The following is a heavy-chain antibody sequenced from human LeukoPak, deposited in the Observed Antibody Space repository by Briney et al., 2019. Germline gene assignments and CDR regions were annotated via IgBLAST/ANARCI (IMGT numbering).Heavy chain of an antibody. V-gene: IGHV3-30-3*01. J-gene: IGHJ4*02. D-gene: IGHD1-26*01. Sequence: GGSLRLSCAASGFTFSSYAMHWVRQAPGKGLEWVAVISYDGSNKYYADSVKGRFTISRDNSKNTLYLQMNSLRAEDTAVYYCARDRRQWELLLTYYFDYWGQGTLVTVSS. CDR3: ARDRRQWELLLTYYFDY. CDR2: ISYDGSNK. CDR1: GFTFSSYA.